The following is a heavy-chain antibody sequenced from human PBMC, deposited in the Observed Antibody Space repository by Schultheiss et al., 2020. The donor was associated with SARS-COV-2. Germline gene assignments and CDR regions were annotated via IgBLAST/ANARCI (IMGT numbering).Heavy chain of an antibody. Sequence: SETLSLTCTVSGGSISSGGYYWSWIRQHPGKGLEWIGRVYPSGSTNYNPSLKSRVTISVDTSKNQFSLKLRSVTATDTAVYYCASTSDIVVAVATAWGQGTLVTVSS. CDR1: GGSISSGGYY. CDR2: VYPSGST. D-gene: IGHD2-15*01. V-gene: IGHV4-61*02. CDR3: ASTSDIVVAVATA. J-gene: IGHJ1*01.